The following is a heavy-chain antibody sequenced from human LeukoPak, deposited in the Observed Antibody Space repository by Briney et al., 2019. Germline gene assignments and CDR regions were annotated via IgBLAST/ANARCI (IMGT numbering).Heavy chain of an antibody. CDR2: IYSGGST. CDR1: GFTVSGNY. Sequence: GGSLRLSCAASGFTVSGNYMSWVRQAPGKGLEWVSVIYSGGSTYYADSVKGRFTISRDNSKNTLYLQMNSLRAEDTAVYYCARAMYYDFWSGLDYWGQGTLVTVSS. CDR3: ARAMYYDFWSGLDY. D-gene: IGHD3-3*01. J-gene: IGHJ4*02. V-gene: IGHV3-53*01.